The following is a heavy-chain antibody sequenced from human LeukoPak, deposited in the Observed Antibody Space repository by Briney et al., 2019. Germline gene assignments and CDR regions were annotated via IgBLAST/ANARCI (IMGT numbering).Heavy chain of an antibody. V-gene: IGHV4-61*02. Sequence: SQTLSLTCTVSGGSISSGNYYWSWIRKPAGKGLEWIGRIYTSGSTNYNPSLKSRVTISVDTSKNQFSLKLSSVTAADTAVYYCAREGDYYDTSGTLDYWGQRTLVTVSS. J-gene: IGHJ4*02. CDR2: IYTSGST. D-gene: IGHD3-22*01. CDR1: GGSISSGNYY. CDR3: AREGDYYDTSGTLDY.